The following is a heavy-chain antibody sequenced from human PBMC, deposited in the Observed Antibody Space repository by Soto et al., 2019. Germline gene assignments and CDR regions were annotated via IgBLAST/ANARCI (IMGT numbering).Heavy chain of an antibody. Sequence: GGSLRLSCAASGFTFSSYDMHWVRQATGKGPEWVSAIDTAGDTYYPGSVKGRFTISRDNSKNSLYLQMNSLRAEDTAVYYCAFFPFRDRYYYYGMDVWGQGTTVTVSS. CDR2: IDTAGDT. J-gene: IGHJ6*02. CDR3: AFFPFRDRYYYYGMDV. V-gene: IGHV3-13*01. D-gene: IGHD3-16*01. CDR1: GFTFSSYD.